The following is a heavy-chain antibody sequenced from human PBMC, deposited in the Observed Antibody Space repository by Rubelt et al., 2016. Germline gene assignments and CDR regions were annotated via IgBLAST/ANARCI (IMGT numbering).Heavy chain of an antibody. J-gene: IGHJ4*02. CDR1: GGSISSSSYY. D-gene: IGHD2-21*01. V-gene: IGHV4-39*01. Sequence: QVQLQQWGAGLLKPSETLSLTCTVSGGSISSSSYYWGWIRQPPGKGLEWIGSIYYSGSTYYNPCLRRRVTTTVDTSKSRCSRELGSGTSAETAAYFCARGGDLFDYWGQGTLVTVSS. CDR3: ARGGDLFDY. CDR2: IYYSGST.